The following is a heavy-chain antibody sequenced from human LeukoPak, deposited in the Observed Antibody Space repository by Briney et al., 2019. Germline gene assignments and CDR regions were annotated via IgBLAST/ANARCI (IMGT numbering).Heavy chain of an antibody. CDR1: GFTFDDYG. CDR2: INWNGGST. V-gene: IGHV3-20*04. J-gene: IGHJ4*02. D-gene: IGHD6-13*01. CDR3: ARVWSPPYTSSWPDYFDY. Sequence: GGSLRLSCAASGFTFDDYGMSWVRQAPGKGLEWVSGINWNGGSTGYADSVKGRFTISRDNAKNSLYLQMNSLRAEETAVYFCARVWSPPYTSSWPDYFDYWGQGTLVTVSS.